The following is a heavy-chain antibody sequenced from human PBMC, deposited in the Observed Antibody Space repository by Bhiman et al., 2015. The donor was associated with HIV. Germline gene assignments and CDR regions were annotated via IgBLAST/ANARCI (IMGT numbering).Heavy chain of an antibody. Sequence: EVHLVESGGGWVQPGGSLRLSCAASGFSVSTNYMSWVRQAPGKGLEWVSLISSGGTAYYADSVKGRFTISRDNAKNSLYLQMNSLRAEDTAVYYCARGSSSSLSAERFDPWGQGTLVTVSS. CDR2: ISSGGTA. D-gene: IGHD6-6*01. V-gene: IGHV3-53*01. J-gene: IGHJ5*02. CDR1: GFSVSTNY. CDR3: ARGSSSSLSAERFDP.